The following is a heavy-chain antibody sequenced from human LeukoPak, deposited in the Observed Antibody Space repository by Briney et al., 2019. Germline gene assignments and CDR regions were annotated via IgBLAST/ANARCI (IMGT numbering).Heavy chain of an antibody. Sequence: GGSLRLSCAASGFTFSNYWTNWLRQAPGKGLEWVANIKQDGSEKYYVDSVKGRFTISRDNAKNSLYLQMNSLRAEDAGVYYCAKEGAYPIITYDSWGQGTLVTVSS. J-gene: IGHJ5*01. CDR1: GFTFSNYW. V-gene: IGHV3-7*01. CDR2: IKQDGSEK. CDR3: AKEGAYPIITYDS. D-gene: IGHD1-14*01.